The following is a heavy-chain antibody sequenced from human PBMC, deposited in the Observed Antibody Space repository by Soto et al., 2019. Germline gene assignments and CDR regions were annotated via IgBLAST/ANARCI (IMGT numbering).Heavy chain of an antibody. Sequence: SVKVSCKASGGIFSSYTISWVRQAPGQGLEWMGRIIPILGIANYAQKFQGRVTITADKSTSTAYMELSSLRSEDTALYYCASGYCSSTSCYAGYYYYYMDVWGKGTTVTVSS. CDR3: ASGYCSSTSCYAGYYYYYMDV. CDR2: IIPILGIA. V-gene: IGHV1-69*02. D-gene: IGHD2-2*01. CDR1: GGIFSSYT. J-gene: IGHJ6*03.